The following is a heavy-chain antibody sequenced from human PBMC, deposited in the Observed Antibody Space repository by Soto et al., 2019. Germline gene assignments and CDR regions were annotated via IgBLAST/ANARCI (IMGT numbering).Heavy chain of an antibody. V-gene: IGHV4-39*01. CDR2: MLYSGLT. CDR3: APLTVSLSGPYGIHV. J-gene: IGHJ6*02. Sequence: QLHLQESGPGLVKTSETLSLTCCVSGYSVISSDYYWAWIGQPPGKGLEWIGGMLYSGLTYCNPSRKSRATLSVDTSKHQFTVRLNSVTASETDVYYCAPLTVSLSGPYGIHVWGQGTTVTVSS. D-gene: IGHD2-15*01. CDR1: GYSVISSDYY.